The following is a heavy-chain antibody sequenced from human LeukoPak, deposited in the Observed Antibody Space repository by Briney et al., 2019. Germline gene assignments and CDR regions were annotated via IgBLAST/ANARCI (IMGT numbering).Heavy chain of an antibody. CDR1: GGSFSGYY. CDR3: ARGRRGSITMIVAPYYFDY. D-gene: IGHD3-22*01. Sequence: SETLSLTCAVYGGSFSGYYWSWIRQPPGKGLEWIGEINHSGSTNYNPSLKSRVTISVDTSKNQFSLKLSSVTAADTAVYYCARGRRGSITMIVAPYYFDYWGQGTLVTVSS. J-gene: IGHJ4*02. CDR2: INHSGST. V-gene: IGHV4-34*01.